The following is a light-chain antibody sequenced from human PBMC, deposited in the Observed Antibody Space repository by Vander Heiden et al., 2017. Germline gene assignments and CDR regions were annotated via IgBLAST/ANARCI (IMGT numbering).Light chain of an antibody. CDR1: SSNIGSTT. V-gene: IGLV1-44*01. CDR2: CNN. CDR3: SEWDDSMNDRGV. J-gene: IGLJ2*01. Sequence: QSVLTQPPSASGTPGQRVPIACSGSSSNIGSTTVNWYQQLTGTAPQLLIVCNNRRRSGVPARLSCATNCAYASTVTSGRQDEDEADDYCSEWDDSMNDRGVFGGGTKLTVL.